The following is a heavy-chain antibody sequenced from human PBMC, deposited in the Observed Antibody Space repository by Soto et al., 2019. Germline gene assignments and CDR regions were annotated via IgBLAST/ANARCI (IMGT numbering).Heavy chain of an antibody. J-gene: IGHJ6*02. CDR3: ARDKDRQQLGGNYYYILDV. V-gene: IGHV1-69*12. D-gene: IGHD3-3*02. CDR1: GGTFSTSA. CDR2: IMPVFATP. Sequence: QVPLVQSGAEVKKPGSSVKVSCKASGGTFSTSAISWVRQAPGQGLEWVGGIMPVFATPDYAQKFQGRVTISADESTTTAYLELTSLRTDDTAVYYCARDKDRQQLGGNYYYILDVWGQGTAIIVSS.